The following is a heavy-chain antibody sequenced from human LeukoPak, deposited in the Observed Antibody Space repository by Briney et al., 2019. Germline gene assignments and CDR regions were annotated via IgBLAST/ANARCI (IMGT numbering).Heavy chain of an antibody. D-gene: IGHD1-26*01. J-gene: IGHJ4*02. CDR2: IWYDGSNK. Sequence: GGSLRLSCAASGFTFNSYTMAWVRQAPGKGLEWVAVIWYDGSNKYYADSVKGRFTISRDNSKNTLYLQMNSLRAEDTAVYYCARDRSVSGSYAHYWGQGTLVTVSS. V-gene: IGHV3-33*08. CDR1: GFTFNSYT. CDR3: ARDRSVSGSYAHY.